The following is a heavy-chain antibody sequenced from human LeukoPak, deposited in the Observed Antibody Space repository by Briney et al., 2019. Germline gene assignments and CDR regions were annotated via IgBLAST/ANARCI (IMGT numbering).Heavy chain of an antibody. V-gene: IGHV4-59*01. J-gene: IGHJ3*02. CDR1: GGSISSYY. CDR3: ARASDSSGYSAFDI. Sequence: SETLSLTRTVSGGSISSYYWSWIRQPPGKGLEWIGYIYYSGSTNYNPSLKSRVTISVDTSKNQFSLKLSSVTAADTAVYYCARASDSSGYSAFDIWGQGTMVTVSS. D-gene: IGHD3-22*01. CDR2: IYYSGST.